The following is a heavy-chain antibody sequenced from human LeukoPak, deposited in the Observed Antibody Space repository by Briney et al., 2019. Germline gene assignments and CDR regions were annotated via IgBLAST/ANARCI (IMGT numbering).Heavy chain of an antibody. D-gene: IGHD1-26*01. CDR1: GFTFSSYS. J-gene: IGHJ3*02. CDR3: ARDGATADAFDI. Sequence: PGGSLRLSCAASGFTFSSYSMNWVRQAPGKGLEWVSAISGSGGSTYYADSVKGRFTISRDNSKNTLYLQMNSLRAEDTAVYYCARDGATADAFDIWGQGTMVTVSS. V-gene: IGHV3-23*01. CDR2: ISGSGGST.